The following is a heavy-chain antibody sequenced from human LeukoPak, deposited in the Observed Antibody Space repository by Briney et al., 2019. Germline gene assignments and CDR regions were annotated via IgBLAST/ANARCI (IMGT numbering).Heavy chain of an antibody. Sequence: HSGGSLGLSCAASGFSFSSYAMSWVRQAPGKGLEWVSSFSGSGGSTYYADSVKGRFTISRDNSKNTLYLQMISLRAEDTAVYYCAKSGYNRFDYWGQGTLVTVSS. CDR3: AKSGYNRFDY. CDR2: FSGSGGST. D-gene: IGHD5-24*01. V-gene: IGHV3-23*01. CDR1: GFSFSSYA. J-gene: IGHJ4*02.